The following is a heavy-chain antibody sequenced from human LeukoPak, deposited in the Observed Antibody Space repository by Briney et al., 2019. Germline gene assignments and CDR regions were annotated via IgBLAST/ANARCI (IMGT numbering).Heavy chain of an antibody. CDR2: IYSSGST. CDR3: ARQGGGNSGYYYYGMDV. J-gene: IGHJ6*02. Sequence: SETLSLTCTVSGGSISSYYWSWIRQPPGKGLEWIGSIYSSGSTNYNPSLKSRVTISVDTSKNQFSLKLNSVTAGDTAVYYCARQGGGNSGYYYYGMDVWGQGTTVTVSS. D-gene: IGHD4-23*01. CDR1: GGSISSYY. V-gene: IGHV4-59*01.